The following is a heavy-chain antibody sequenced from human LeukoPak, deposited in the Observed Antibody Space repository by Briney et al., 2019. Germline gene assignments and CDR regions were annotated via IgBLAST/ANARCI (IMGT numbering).Heavy chain of an antibody. Sequence: GGALRLSCAGSGFTFSSYEMKGVGQAPGKGLEGVSYISSGGSIIYYVDSVRGRLTISRENAKKSLYVQMNRLRDEDTPVYYCARVQQPSGIQGYYYGMDVWGQGTPVTVSS. J-gene: IGHJ6*02. V-gene: IGHV3-48*03. D-gene: IGHD6-13*01. CDR3: ARVQQPSGIQGYYYGMDV. CDR2: ISSGGSII. CDR1: GFTFSSYE.